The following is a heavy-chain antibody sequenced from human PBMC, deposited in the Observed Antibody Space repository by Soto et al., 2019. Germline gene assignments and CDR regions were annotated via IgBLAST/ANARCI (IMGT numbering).Heavy chain of an antibody. CDR3: ARGYSSSPGGYYYGMDV. CDR2: IIPLFGTA. D-gene: IGHD6-13*01. Sequence: GSSVKVSCKASGGTFSSYAISWVRQAPGQGLEWMGGIIPLFGTANYAQKFQGRVTITAGKSTSTAYMELSSLRSEDTAVYYCARGYSSSPGGYYYGMDVWGQGTTVTVSS. CDR1: GGTFSSYA. J-gene: IGHJ6*02. V-gene: IGHV1-69*06.